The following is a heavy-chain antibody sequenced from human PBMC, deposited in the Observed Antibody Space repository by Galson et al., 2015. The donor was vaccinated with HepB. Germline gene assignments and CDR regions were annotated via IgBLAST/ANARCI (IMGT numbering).Heavy chain of an antibody. CDR3: ARVPNGNYWIH. D-gene: IGHD1-7*01. CDR1: GFSVSASA. J-gene: IGHJ4*02. Sequence: SLRLSCAASGFSVSASAVHWVRQAPGKELEWVAVMSYLGGNEKYTDSVKGRFTISRDDSESTVFLQMNRLRSEDTAIYYCARVPNGNYWIHWGQGTLVTVSS. V-gene: IGHV3-30-3*01. CDR2: MSYLGGNE.